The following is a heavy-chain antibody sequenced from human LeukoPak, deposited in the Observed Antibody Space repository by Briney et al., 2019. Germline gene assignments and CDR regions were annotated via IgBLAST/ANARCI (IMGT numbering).Heavy chain of an antibody. J-gene: IGHJ6*03. CDR1: GYTFTTYG. V-gene: IGHV1-18*01. Sequence: AASVKVSCKASGYTFTTYGISWVRQAPGQGLEWMGWISASNGKANYAQKVQGRVTVTTDTSTSTAYMELRSLRSEDTAVYYCARGPYDFWSGHPSPYYYYMDVWGKGTTVTVSS. D-gene: IGHD3-3*01. CDR2: ISASNGKA. CDR3: ARGPYDFWSGHPSPYYYYMDV.